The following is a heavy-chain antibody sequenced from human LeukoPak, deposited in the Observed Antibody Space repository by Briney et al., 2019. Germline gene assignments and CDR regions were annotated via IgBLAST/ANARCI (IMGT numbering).Heavy chain of an antibody. J-gene: IGHJ5*02. CDR2: IYYSGST. D-gene: IGHD6-6*01. CDR3: ARWGEYSSSSDTWFDP. CDR1: GGSISSSSYY. Sequence: SENLSLTCTVSGGSISSSSYYWGWIRQPPGKGLEWIGSIYYSGSTYYNPSLKSRVTISVDTSKNQLSLKLSSVTAADTAVYYCARWGEYSSSSDTWFDPWGQGTLVTVSS. V-gene: IGHV4-39*01.